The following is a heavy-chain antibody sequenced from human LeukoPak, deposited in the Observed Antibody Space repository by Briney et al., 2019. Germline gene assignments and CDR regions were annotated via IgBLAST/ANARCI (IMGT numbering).Heavy chain of an antibody. CDR2: IWYDGSNK. V-gene: IGHV3-33*01. CDR1: GFTFSSYG. CDR3: ARGTASTDY. J-gene: IGHJ4*02. Sequence: GGSLRLSCAASGFTFSSYGMHWVRQAPGKGLEWVAVIWYDGSNKYYADSVKGRFTISRDNFKNTLYLQMNSLRGEDTAVYYCARGTASTDYWGQGTLVTVSS. D-gene: IGHD2-21*02.